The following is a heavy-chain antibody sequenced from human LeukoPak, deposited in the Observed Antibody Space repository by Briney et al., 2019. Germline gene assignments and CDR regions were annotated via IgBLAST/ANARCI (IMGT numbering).Heavy chain of an antibody. V-gene: IGHV3-15*01. CDR3: TTDLSELDDSGYYAKYFHH. Sequence: KPGGSLRLSCAASGFTFSKVWMSWVRQAPGQGLEWVGRIKSKTDGGTIDYAAPVKGRFTISRDDSKDTLFLQMNSLKTEDTAVYYCTTDLSELDDSGYYAKYFHHWGQGTLVSVSS. J-gene: IGHJ1*01. D-gene: IGHD3-22*01. CDR1: GFTFSKVW. CDR2: IKSKTDGGTI.